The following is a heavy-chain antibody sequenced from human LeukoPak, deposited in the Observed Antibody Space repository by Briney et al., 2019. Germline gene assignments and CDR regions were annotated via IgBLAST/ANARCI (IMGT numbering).Heavy chain of an antibody. CDR1: GFTFSSYA. CDR2: ISYDGSNK. J-gene: IGHJ3*02. D-gene: IGHD5-18*01. V-gene: IGHV3-30*04. Sequence: GGSLRLSCAASGFTFSSYAMHWVRQAPGQGLEWVAVISYDGSNKYYADSVKGRFTISRDNSKNTLYLQMNSLRAEDTAVYYCARWIQLWLRENDAFDIWGQGTMVTVSS. CDR3: ARWIQLWLRENDAFDI.